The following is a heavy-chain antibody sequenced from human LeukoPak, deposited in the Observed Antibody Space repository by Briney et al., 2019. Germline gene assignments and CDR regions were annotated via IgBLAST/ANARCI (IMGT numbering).Heavy chain of an antibody. Sequence: GGSLRLSCAASGLTFSSHVMHWVRQAPGKGLGWVAVISCDGWNKYYGDSVKGRFTIYRDNPKHPLDVQMNSLSAEDTAVYFCASARYIVARFRVLYVDCWG. CDR3: ASARYIVARFRVLYVDC. V-gene: IGHV3-30*04. J-gene: IGHJ6*01. CDR1: GLTFSSHV. CDR2: ISCDGWNK. D-gene: IGHD5-12*01.